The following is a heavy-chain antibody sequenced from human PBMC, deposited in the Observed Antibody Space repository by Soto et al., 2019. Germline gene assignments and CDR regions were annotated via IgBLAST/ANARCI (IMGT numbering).Heavy chain of an antibody. D-gene: IGHD4-17*01. Sequence: EVHLLESGGGLVQPGGSLRLSCAASGFTFSSYAMSWVRQAPGKGLEWVSAISGGGGSTYYADSVKGRFTISRDNSKNTLYLQMNRLRAEDTAVYYCAKDREWTVTTWWDYWGQGTLVTVSS. CDR3: AKDREWTVTTWWDY. CDR1: GFTFSSYA. CDR2: ISGGGGST. V-gene: IGHV3-23*01. J-gene: IGHJ4*02.